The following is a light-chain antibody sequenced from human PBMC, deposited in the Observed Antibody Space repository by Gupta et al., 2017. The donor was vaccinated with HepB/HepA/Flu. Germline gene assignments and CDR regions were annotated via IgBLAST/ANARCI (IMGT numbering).Light chain of an antibody. V-gene: IGLV2-11*01. Sequence: QSALTQPPSVSGSPAPSVPISCTGTNSDVGGYNYVSWDQHHPGKAAKVMINDVTKRPAGVPDRFSGSKSGNTASLTISGRQAEDEADYYCCAYAGTNTWVFGGGTKLTVL. CDR3: CAYAGTNTWV. CDR1: NSDVGGYNY. CDR2: DVT. J-gene: IGLJ3*02.